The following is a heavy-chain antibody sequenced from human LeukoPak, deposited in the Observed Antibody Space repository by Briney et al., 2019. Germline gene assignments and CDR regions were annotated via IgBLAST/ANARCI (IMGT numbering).Heavy chain of an antibody. CDR3: ARDLNTMIVVVSYYFDY. CDR1: GGSFSGYY. J-gene: IGHJ4*02. Sequence: LSLTCAVYGGSFSGYYWSWIRQPPGKGLEWVAVIWYDGSNKYYADSVKGRFTISRDNSKNTLYLQMNSLRAEDTAVYYCARDLNTMIVVVSYYFDYWGQGTLVTVSS. D-gene: IGHD3-22*01. V-gene: IGHV3-33*08. CDR2: IWYDGSNK.